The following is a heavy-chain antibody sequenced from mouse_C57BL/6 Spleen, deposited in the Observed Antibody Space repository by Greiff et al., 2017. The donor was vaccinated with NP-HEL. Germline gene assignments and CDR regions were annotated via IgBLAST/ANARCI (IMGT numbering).Heavy chain of an antibody. D-gene: IGHD2-10*02. V-gene: IGHV1-64*01. Sequence: QVQLKQPWAELVKPGASVKLSCKASGYTFTSYWMHWVKQRPGQGLEWIGMIHPNSGSTNYNEKFKSKATLTVDKSSSTAYMQLSSLTSEDSAVYYCARRYGNSLDYWGQGTTLTVSS. J-gene: IGHJ2*01. CDR2: IHPNSGST. CDR3: ARRYGNSLDY. CDR1: GYTFTSYW.